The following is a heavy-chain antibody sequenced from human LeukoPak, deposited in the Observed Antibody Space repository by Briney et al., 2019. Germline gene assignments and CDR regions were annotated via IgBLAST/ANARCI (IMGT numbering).Heavy chain of an antibody. Sequence: ASVKVSCKASGYTFTSYGISWVRQAPGQGLEWMRWISAYNGNTNYAQKLQGRVTMTTDTSTSTAYMELRSLRSDDTAVYYCARGGDYYDSSGYSDYWGQGTLVTGSS. CDR3: ARGGDYYDSSGYSDY. CDR1: GYTFTSYG. J-gene: IGHJ4*02. CDR2: ISAYNGNT. V-gene: IGHV1-18*01. D-gene: IGHD3-22*01.